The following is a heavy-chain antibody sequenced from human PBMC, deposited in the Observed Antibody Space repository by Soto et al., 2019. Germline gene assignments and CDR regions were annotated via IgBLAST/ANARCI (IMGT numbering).Heavy chain of an antibody. J-gene: IGHJ6*02. Sequence: GKVSFKASGYTFTGYYMHLVRQAPGQGLEWMGWINPNSGGTNYAQKFQGWVTMTRDTSISTAYMELSRLRSDDTAVYYCATRYYYDSSGYYPPLYGMDVWGQGTTVTVSS. CDR1: GYTFTGYY. CDR3: ATRYYYDSSGYYPPLYGMDV. CDR2: INPNSGGT. D-gene: IGHD3-22*01. V-gene: IGHV1-2*04.